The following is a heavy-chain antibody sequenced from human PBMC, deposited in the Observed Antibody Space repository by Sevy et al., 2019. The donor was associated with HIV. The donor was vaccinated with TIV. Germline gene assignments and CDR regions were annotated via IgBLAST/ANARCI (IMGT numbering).Heavy chain of an antibody. CDR3: ARGRPDLQQMDYFDY. Sequence: SETLSLTCTVSGVSISPYYWAWIRQPPGKGLECIGFSGNTNYNPSLKTRVSTSVDTSKNQFSLKLSSVTAADTAIYYCARGRPDLQQMDYFDYWGQGTLVSVSS. J-gene: IGHJ4*02. CDR2: SGNT. D-gene: IGHD6-13*01. CDR1: GVSISPYY. V-gene: IGHV4-59*01.